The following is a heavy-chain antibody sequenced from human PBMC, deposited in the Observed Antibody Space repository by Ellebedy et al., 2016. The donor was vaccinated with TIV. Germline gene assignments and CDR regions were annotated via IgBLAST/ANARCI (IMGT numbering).Heavy chain of an antibody. D-gene: IGHD2-21*02. CDR1: GGSVSSTRYY. CDR3: ARTDPWQPIDD. J-gene: IGHJ4*02. Sequence: MPSETLSLTCSVSGGSVSSTRYYWAWIRQPPGKGLEYIGSVYYSGSPYYHPSFKSRVTLSADTSKNPFSLNLRTVTAADTAVYYCARTDPWQPIDDWGQGALVTVSS. V-gene: IGHV4-39*01. CDR2: VYYSGSP.